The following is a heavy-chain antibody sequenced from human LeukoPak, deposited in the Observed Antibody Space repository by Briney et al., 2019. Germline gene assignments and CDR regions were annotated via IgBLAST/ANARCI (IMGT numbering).Heavy chain of an antibody. CDR2: ISAYNGNT. Sequence: ASVKVSRKASGYTFTSYGISWVRQAPGQGLEWMGWISAYNGNTNYAQKLQGRVTMTTDTSTSTAYMELRSLRSDDTAVYYCARPTYYYDSSGYYSTPGFDYWGQGTLVTVSS. J-gene: IGHJ4*02. CDR3: ARPTYYYDSSGYYSTPGFDY. V-gene: IGHV1-18*01. D-gene: IGHD3-22*01. CDR1: GYTFTSYG.